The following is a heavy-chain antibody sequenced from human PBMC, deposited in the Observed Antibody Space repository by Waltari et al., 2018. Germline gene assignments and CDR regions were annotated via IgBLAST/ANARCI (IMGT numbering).Heavy chain of an antibody. CDR1: GFTFSSYS. D-gene: IGHD6-13*01. Sequence: EVQLVESGGGLVKPGGSLRLSCAASGFTFSSYSMNWVRQATGKGLEWVSSISSSSSYIYYADSVKGRFTISRDNAKNSLYLQMNSLRAEDTAVYYCARDQADSSSWLGWSVYWGQGTLVTVSS. CDR3: ARDQADSSSWLGWSVY. CDR2: ISSSSSYI. J-gene: IGHJ4*02. V-gene: IGHV3-21*01.